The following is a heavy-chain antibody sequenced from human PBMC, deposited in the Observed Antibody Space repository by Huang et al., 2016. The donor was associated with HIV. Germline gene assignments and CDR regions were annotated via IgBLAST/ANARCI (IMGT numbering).Heavy chain of an antibody. V-gene: IGHV3-15*01. D-gene: IGHD6-25*01. CDR2: SKTKDDGGTT. Sequence: EVQLVESGGGLVKPGGSLRLSCAASGFTFKEAGMSWVRQMPGKGREWVGLSKTKDDGGTTDYAAPVKGRFSMSRDDSKNTFYLQMNSLKSEDTAVYYCTTWARTSAGGNWGQGTLVSVSS. J-gene: IGHJ4*02. CDR1: GFTFKEAG. CDR3: TTWARTSAGGN.